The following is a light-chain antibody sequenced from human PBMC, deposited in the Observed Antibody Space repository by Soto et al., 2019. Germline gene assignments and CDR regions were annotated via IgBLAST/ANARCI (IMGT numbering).Light chain of an antibody. CDR1: SSDIGSNT. J-gene: IGLJ3*02. V-gene: IGLV1-44*01. CDR2: GNY. CDR3: AAWDDSLNGWV. Sequence: QAVLTQPPSASGTPGQRVTISCSGSSSDIGSNTVNWYQQLPGTAPKLLIYGNYQRPSGVPDRFSGSKSGPSASLAISGLQSEDEADYYCAAWDDSLNGWVFGGGTKVTVL.